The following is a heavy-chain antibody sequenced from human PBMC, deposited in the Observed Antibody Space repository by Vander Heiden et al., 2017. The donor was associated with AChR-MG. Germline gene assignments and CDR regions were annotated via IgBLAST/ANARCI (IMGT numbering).Heavy chain of an antibody. Sequence: EVQLVQSGAEVKKPGESLKISCKGSGYSFTSYWIGWVGQMPGKGLEWMGIIYPGDSDTRYSPAVQGQVTISADKSSSTAYLQWRSMKASDTAMYYCARLGWQLVSPFDYWGQGTLVTVSS. CDR2: IYPGDSDT. CDR1: GYSFTSYW. CDR3: ARLGWQLVSPFDY. J-gene: IGHJ4*02. D-gene: IGHD6-13*01. V-gene: IGHV5-51*01.